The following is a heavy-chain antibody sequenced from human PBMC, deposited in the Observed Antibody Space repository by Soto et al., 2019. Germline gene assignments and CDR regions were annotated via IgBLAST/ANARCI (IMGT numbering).Heavy chain of an antibody. J-gene: IGHJ4*02. Sequence: EVQLVESGGAIVKPGGSLRLSCATSGFTFSSYPIHWVRQAPGKGPVWVSRITEDGSGTTYAYSVKGRFTVTRDKSKNTMSLPMSGLGAEDTAVDHCVRGTTGWSGMDYWGQGTLVTVSS. CDR2: ITEDGSGT. CDR3: VRGTTGWSGMDY. V-gene: IGHV3-74*01. D-gene: IGHD3-3*01. CDR1: GFTFSSYP.